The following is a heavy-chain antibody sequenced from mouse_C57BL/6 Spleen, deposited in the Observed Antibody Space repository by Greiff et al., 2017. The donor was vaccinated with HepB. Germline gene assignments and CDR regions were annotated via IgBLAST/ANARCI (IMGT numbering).Heavy chain of an antibody. CDR2: INYDGSST. CDR1: GFTFSDYY. V-gene: IGHV5-16*01. CDR3: ARGYAPYYAMDY. Sequence: EVQLVESEGGLVQPGSSMKLSCTASGFTFSDYYMAWVRQVPEKGLEWVANINYDGSSTYYLDSLKSRFIISRDNAKNILYMQMSSLKSEDTATYYCARGYAPYYAMDYWGQGTSVTVSS. J-gene: IGHJ4*01. D-gene: IGHD6-5*01.